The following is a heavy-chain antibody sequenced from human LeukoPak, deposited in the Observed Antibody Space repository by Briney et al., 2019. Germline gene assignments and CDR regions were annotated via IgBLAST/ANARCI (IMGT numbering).Heavy chain of an antibody. D-gene: IGHD3-10*01. CDR1: GFSVSRNY. Sequence: GWSLRPSCAASGFSVSRNYLSWLRQAPGKGLAWVSVIYGGATTDYADSVKGRFTISTDSSKNTLYLQMNSLRDEDTSVYYCARGGRTDSGTYPYGMDVWGQGATVTVSS. CDR2: IYGGATT. V-gene: IGHV3-66*01. J-gene: IGHJ6*02. CDR3: ARGGRTDSGTYPYGMDV.